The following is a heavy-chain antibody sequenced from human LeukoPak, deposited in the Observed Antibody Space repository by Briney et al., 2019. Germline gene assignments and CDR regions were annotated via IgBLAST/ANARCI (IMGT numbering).Heavy chain of an antibody. J-gene: IGHJ6*02. CDR2: ISYAARHK. Sequence: GGSLRLPSAASALPFIGYPIHWVPQAPAQRLESAPLISYAARHKSYPYPALPRFPPSTHNSKNTLYLQMNSLRAEDTAVYYCARDEGYCSRTSCYGASKGMDVWGQGTAVIVSS. D-gene: IGHD2-2*01. CDR1: ALPFIGYP. V-gene: IGHV3-30-3*01. CDR3: ARDEGYCSRTSCYGASKGMDV.